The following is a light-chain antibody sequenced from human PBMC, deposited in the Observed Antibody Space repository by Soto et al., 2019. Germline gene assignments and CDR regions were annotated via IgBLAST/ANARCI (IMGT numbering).Light chain of an antibody. Sequence: EIVLTQGRATLSLSPGERATLSCRASQSVSSYLAWYQQKPGQAPRLLIYDASNRATGIPARFSGSGSGTDFTLTISSLEPEDFAVYYCQQRSNLITFGQGTRLEIK. CDR1: QSVSSY. J-gene: IGKJ5*01. V-gene: IGKV3-11*01. CDR2: DAS. CDR3: QQRSNLIT.